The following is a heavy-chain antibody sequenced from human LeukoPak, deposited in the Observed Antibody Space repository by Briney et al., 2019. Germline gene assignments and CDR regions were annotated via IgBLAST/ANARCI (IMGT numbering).Heavy chain of an antibody. CDR3: AKGPYSGDSSPTGDDY. D-gene: IGHD3-10*01. V-gene: IGHV3-48*03. Sequence: PGGSLRLSCAASGFTFSNYAMNWVRQAPGKGLEWVSYISSSGSTIYYADSVKGRFTISRDNAKNSLYLQMNSLRAEDTAVYYCAKGPYSGDSSPTGDDYWGQGTLVTVSS. CDR1: GFTFSNYA. CDR2: ISSSGSTI. J-gene: IGHJ4*02.